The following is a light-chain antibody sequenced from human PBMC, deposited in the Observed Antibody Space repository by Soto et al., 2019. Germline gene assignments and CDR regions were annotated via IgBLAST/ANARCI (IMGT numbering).Light chain of an antibody. Sequence: QSALTQPASVSGSPGQSITISCTGTSSDVGGYNYVSWYQQHPGKAPKLMIYDVSNRPSGVSNRFSGSKSGNTDSLTISGLQAEDEADYYCSSYTSSSNDVFGTGTKVTVL. J-gene: IGLJ1*01. CDR2: DVS. CDR3: SSYTSSSNDV. CDR1: SSDVGGYNY. V-gene: IGLV2-14*01.